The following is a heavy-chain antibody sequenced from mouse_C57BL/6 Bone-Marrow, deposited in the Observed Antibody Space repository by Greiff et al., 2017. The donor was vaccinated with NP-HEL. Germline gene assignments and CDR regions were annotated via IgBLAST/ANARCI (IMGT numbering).Heavy chain of an antibody. Sequence: EVQGVESGGDLVKPGGSLKLSCAASGFTFSSYGMSWVRQTPDKRLEWVATISSGGSYTYYPDSVKGRFTISRDNAKNTLYLQMSSLKSENTAMYDGARHEVYYGSSYLYWYFDVWGTGTTVTVSS. CDR2: ISSGGSYT. D-gene: IGHD1-1*01. CDR1: GFTFSSYG. J-gene: IGHJ1*03. V-gene: IGHV5-6*01. CDR3: ARHEVYYGSSYLYWYFDV.